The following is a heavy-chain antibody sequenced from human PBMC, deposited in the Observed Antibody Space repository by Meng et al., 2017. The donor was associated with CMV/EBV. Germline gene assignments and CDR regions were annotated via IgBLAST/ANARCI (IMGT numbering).Heavy chain of an antibody. V-gene: IGHV1-2*02. CDR1: GYTFTGYY. D-gene: IGHD6-13*01. Sequence: ASVQVSCKASGYTFTGYYMHWVRQAPGQGLEWMGWINPNSGGTNYAQKFQGRVTLTRDTSISTAYMELSRLRSDDTAVYYCARGGGAAAIYYYYYYGMDVWGQGTTVTVSS. CDR2: INPNSGGT. CDR3: ARGGGAAAIYYYYYYGMDV. J-gene: IGHJ6*02.